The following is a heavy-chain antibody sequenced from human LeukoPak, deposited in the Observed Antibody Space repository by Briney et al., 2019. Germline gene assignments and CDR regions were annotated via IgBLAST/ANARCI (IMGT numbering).Heavy chain of an antibody. CDR2: IYHSGST. CDR3: ARAYSSSWYYNWFDP. V-gene: IGHV4-38-2*02. CDR1: GYSISSGYY. J-gene: IGHJ5*02. Sequence: KPSETLSLTCTVSGYSISSGYYWGWIRQPPGKGLEWIGSIYHSGSTYYNPSLKSRVTISVDTSKNQFSLKLRSVTAADTAMYYCARAYSSSWYYNWFDPWGQGTLVTVSS. D-gene: IGHD6-13*01.